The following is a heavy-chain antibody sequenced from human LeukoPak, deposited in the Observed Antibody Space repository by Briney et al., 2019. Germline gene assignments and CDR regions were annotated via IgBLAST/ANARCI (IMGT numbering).Heavy chain of an antibody. J-gene: IGHJ1*01. CDR2: ISAYNGNT. CDR3: ARDRVAAAGTDFQH. Sequence: ASVKVSCKASGYTFTTYDINWVRQATGQGLEWMGWISAYNGNTNYAQKLQGRVTMTTDTSTSTAYMELRSLRSDDTAVYYCARDRVAAAGTDFQHWGQGTLVTVSS. CDR1: GYTFTTYD. V-gene: IGHV1-18*01. D-gene: IGHD6-13*01.